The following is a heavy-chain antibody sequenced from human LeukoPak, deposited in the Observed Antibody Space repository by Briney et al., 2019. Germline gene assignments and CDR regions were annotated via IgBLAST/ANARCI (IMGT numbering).Heavy chain of an antibody. Sequence: ASVKVSCKASGYTFTGYYIHWVRQAPGQGLEWMGWINPNSGGTNYAQKFQGGVTMTRDTSISTAYMELSRLRSDDTAVYYCARDQAESSGYQGDFDYWGQGTLVTVSS. CDR3: ARDQAESSGYQGDFDY. D-gene: IGHD3-22*01. CDR2: INPNSGGT. J-gene: IGHJ4*02. CDR1: GYTFTGYY. V-gene: IGHV1-2*02.